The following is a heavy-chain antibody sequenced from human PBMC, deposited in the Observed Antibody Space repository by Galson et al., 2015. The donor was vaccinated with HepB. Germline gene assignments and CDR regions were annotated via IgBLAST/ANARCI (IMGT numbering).Heavy chain of an antibody. CDR3: ARGPPYQLQSGRPDY. J-gene: IGHJ4*02. V-gene: IGHV1-18*01. Sequence: SVKVSCKASGYTFTSYGISWVRQAPGQGLEWMGWISAYNGNTNYAQKLQGRVTMTTDTSTSTAYMELRSLRSDDTAVYYCARGPPYQLQSGRPDYWGQGTLVTVSS. CDR1: GYTFTSYG. D-gene: IGHD2-2*01. CDR2: ISAYNGNT.